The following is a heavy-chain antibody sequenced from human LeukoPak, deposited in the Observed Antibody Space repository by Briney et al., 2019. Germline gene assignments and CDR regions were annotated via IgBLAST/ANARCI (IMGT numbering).Heavy chain of an antibody. CDR1: GYTFTSYY. D-gene: IGHD3-22*01. CDR2: IIPILGIA. CDR3: AALYYYDSSGYYPIDY. J-gene: IGHJ4*02. Sequence: GASVKVSCKASGYTFTSYYMHWVRQAPGQGLEWMGRIIPILGIANYAQKFQGRVTITADKSTSTAYMELSSLRSEDTAVYYCAALYYYDSSGYYPIDYWGQGTLVTVSS. V-gene: IGHV1-69*02.